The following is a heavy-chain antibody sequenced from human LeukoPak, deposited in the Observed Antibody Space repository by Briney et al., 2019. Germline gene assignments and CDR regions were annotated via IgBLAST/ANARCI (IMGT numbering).Heavy chain of an antibody. Sequence: GGSLRLSCAASGFTFSSYAMSWVRQAPGKGLEWVSAISGSGGSTYYADSVKGRFTISRDNSKNTLYLQMNSLRAEDTAVYYCAKEPTDYYDTSGYCLSDYWGQGTLVTVSS. D-gene: IGHD3-22*01. CDR1: GFTFSSYA. CDR3: AKEPTDYYDTSGYCLSDY. V-gene: IGHV3-23*01. J-gene: IGHJ4*02. CDR2: ISGSGGST.